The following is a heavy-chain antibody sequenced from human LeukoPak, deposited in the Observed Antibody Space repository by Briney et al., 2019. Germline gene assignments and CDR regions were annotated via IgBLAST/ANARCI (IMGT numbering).Heavy chain of an antibody. Sequence: PGRSLRLSCEASGFTFSNYGIHWVRQAPGKGLEWVAIISYDGTNNYYADSVKGRFTISRDNSKNTLYLQMNSLRAEDTAMYYCAKEEGVMAIAGSPSGYWGQGTLVTVSS. CDR1: GFTFSNYG. CDR3: AKEEGVMAIAGSPSGY. D-gene: IGHD2-21*01. J-gene: IGHJ4*02. V-gene: IGHV3-30*18. CDR2: ISYDGTNN.